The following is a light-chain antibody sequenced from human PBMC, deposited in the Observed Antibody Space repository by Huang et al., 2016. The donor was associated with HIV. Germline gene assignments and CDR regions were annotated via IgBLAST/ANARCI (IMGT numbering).Light chain of an antibody. CDR3: QQSYSSPRVT. Sequence: DIQMTQSPSSLSAFVGDNATITCRASQNIDIHLNWYQQKPGKGPKLLIYTTSTLYSGVPSRCSGSGSGTHFTLTINSLQPEDSATYSCQQSYSSPRVTFGPGTKINI. J-gene: IGKJ3*01. CDR1: QNIDIH. CDR2: TTS. V-gene: IGKV1-39*01.